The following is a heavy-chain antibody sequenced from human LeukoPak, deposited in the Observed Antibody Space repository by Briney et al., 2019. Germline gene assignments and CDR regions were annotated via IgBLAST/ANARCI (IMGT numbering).Heavy chain of an antibody. V-gene: IGHV1-69*13. J-gene: IGHJ4*02. CDR2: IIPIFGTA. CDR3: ARYLDYGDYRDFDY. Sequence: ASVKVSCKASGGTFSSYAISWVRQAPGQGLGWMGGIIPIFGTANYAQKFQGRVTITADESTSTAYMELSSLRSEDTAVYYCARYLDYGDYRDFDYWGQGTLVTVSS. CDR1: GGTFSSYA. D-gene: IGHD4-17*01.